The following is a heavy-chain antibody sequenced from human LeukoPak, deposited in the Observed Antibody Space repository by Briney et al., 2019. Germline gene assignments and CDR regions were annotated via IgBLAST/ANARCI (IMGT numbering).Heavy chain of an antibody. CDR1: GGSISSGGYS. D-gene: IGHD1-26*01. V-gene: IGHV4-30-2*01. CDR2: IYHGGST. CDR3: ARGEWKLLSHYWYFDL. Sequence: SETLCLTCAVSGGSISSGGYSWSWIRQPPGKGLEWIGFIYHGGSTYYNPSLKSRVTISVDRSKNQFSLKLSSVTAADTAVYYCARGEWKLLSHYWYFDLWGRGTLVTVSS. J-gene: IGHJ2*01.